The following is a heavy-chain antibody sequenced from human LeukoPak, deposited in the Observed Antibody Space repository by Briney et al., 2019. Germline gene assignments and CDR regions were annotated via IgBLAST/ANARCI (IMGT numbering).Heavy chain of an antibody. Sequence: SETLSLTCTVSGGSISSSSYYWGWIRQPPGKGLEWIGSIYYSGSTYYNPSLKSLVTISVDTSKNQFSLKLSSVTAADTAVYYCARLGGMGIFFFPPPSPRFDYWGQGTLVTVSS. J-gene: IGHJ4*02. V-gene: IGHV4-39*01. D-gene: IGHD3-9*01. CDR3: ARLGGMGIFFFPPPSPRFDY. CDR1: GGSISSSSYY. CDR2: IYYSGST.